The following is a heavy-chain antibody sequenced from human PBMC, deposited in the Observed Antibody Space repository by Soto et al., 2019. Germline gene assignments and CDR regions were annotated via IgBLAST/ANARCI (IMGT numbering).Heavy chain of an antibody. CDR3: TTGGVAARHY. CDR2: IKSKTDGGTT. J-gene: IGHJ4*02. V-gene: IGHV3-15*01. Sequence: GESLKISCAASGFTFSNAWMSWVRQAPGKGLEWVGRIKSKTDGGTTDYAAPMKGRFTISRDDSKNTLYLQMNSLKTEDTAVYYCTTGGVAARHYWGQGTLVTVSS. D-gene: IGHD6-6*01. CDR1: GFTFSNAW.